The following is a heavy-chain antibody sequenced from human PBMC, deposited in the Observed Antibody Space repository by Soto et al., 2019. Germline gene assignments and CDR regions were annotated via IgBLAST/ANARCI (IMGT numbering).Heavy chain of an antibody. J-gene: IGHJ6*02. D-gene: IGHD3-3*01. CDR3: ARAMRYDFWSGYYSNPYYYYGMDV. V-gene: IGHV4-59*01. CDR2: IYYSGST. Sequence: PSETLSLTCTVSGGSISSYYWSWIRQPPGKGLEWIGYIYYSGSTNYNPSLKSRVTISVDTSKNQFSLKLSSVTAADTAVYYCARAMRYDFWSGYYSNPYYYYGMDVWGQGTTVTVSS. CDR1: GGSISSYY.